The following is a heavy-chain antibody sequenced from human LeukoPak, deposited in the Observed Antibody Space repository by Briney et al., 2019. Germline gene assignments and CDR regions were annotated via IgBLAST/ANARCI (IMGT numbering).Heavy chain of an antibody. J-gene: IGHJ2*01. CDR1: GFTFNSYG. Sequence: GGSLRLSCAASGFTFNSYGMNWVRQAPGKGLEWVSSISCSSGNIRYADSVKGRFTISRDNARNSLYLQMNSLRAEDTAVYYCARPEPSSGGYWYFYPCGRGTLGTVS. D-gene: IGHD1-14*01. V-gene: IGHV3-21*01. CDR3: ARPEPSSGGYWYFYP. CDR2: ISCSSGNI.